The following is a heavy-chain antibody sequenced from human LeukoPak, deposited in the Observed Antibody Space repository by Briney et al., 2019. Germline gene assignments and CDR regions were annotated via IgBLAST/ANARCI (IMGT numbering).Heavy chain of an antibody. CDR3: ARVFRGAVTSNWFDP. D-gene: IGHD4-17*01. CDR2: ISDSGST. Sequence: PSGTLSLTCTVSGGSINGYYWTWIRQPPGKGLEWIGYISDSGSTNYNPSLKSRVTMSVDSSNTEFSLRLNSVTAADTAVYYCARVFRGAVTSNWFDPWGQGTLVTVSS. J-gene: IGHJ5*02. CDR1: GGSINGYY. V-gene: IGHV4-59*01.